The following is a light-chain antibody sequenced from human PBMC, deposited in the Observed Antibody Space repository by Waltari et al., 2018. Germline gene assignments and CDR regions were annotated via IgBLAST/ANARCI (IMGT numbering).Light chain of an antibody. V-gene: IGLV3-1*01. J-gene: IGLJ3*02. CDR3: QAWDSITAGVV. CDR2: QDT. CDR1: KLGDKN. Sequence: SYELTQPPSVFVSPGQTASITCSGDKLGDKNVRWYQQKPGQSPVLVIHQDTKRPSGIPERFSGSNSGNTATLTISGTQAMDEADYYCQAWDSITAGVVFGGGTKLTVL.